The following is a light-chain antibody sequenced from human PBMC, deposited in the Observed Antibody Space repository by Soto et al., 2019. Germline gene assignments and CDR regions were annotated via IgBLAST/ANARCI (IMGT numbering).Light chain of an antibody. V-gene: IGLV1-44*01. J-gene: IGLJ7*01. CDR1: SSNIRSNP. Sequence: QAVVTQPPSASGTPGQRVTISCSGSSSNIRSNPVNWYQQFPGTAPKLLMYGNNQRPSGVPDRFSGSKSGTSASLAISGLQSEDEADYYCTSWDDSLDGVVFGGGTQLTVL. CDR2: GNN. CDR3: TSWDDSLDGVV.